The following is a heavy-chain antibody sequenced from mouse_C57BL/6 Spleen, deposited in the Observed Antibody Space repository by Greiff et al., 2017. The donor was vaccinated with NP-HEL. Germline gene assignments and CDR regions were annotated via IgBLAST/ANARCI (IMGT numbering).Heavy chain of an antibody. J-gene: IGHJ4*01. D-gene: IGHD2-12*01. V-gene: IGHV14-2*01. Sequence: EVQLQQSGAELVKPGASVKLSCTASGFNIKDYYMHWVKQRTEQGLEWIGRIDPEDGETKYAPQFQGKATITADTSSNTAYLQLSSLTSEDTAVYYCARGLLYTVYAMDYWGQGTSVTVSS. CDR1: GFNIKDYY. CDR3: ARGLLYTVYAMDY. CDR2: IDPEDGET.